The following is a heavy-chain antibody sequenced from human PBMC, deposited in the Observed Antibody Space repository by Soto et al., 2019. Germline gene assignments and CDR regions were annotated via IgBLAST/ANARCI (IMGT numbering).Heavy chain of an antibody. CDR2: INHSGST. CDR3: ARGLGYGDYAYFDY. J-gene: IGHJ4*02. D-gene: IGHD4-17*01. Sequence: QVQLQQWGAGLLKPSETLSLTCAVYGGSFSGYYWSWIRQPPGKGLEWIGEINHSGSTNYNPSLKSRVTISVHTSKNQFSLKLSSVTAADTAVYYCARGLGYGDYAYFDYWGQGTLVTVSS. V-gene: IGHV4-34*01. CDR1: GGSFSGYY.